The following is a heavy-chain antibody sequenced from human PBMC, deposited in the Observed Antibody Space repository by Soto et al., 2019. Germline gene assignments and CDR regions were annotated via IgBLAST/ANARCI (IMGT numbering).Heavy chain of an antibody. D-gene: IGHD6-6*01. V-gene: IGHV4-34*01. Sequence: SETLSLTCAVYGGSFSGYYWSWIRQPPGKGLEWIGEINHSGSTNYNPSLKSRVTISVDTSKNQFSLKLSSVTAADTAVYYCARRSSSSSYQGFDYWGQGTLV. CDR3: ARRSSSSSYQGFDY. J-gene: IGHJ4*02. CDR2: INHSGST. CDR1: GGSFSGYY.